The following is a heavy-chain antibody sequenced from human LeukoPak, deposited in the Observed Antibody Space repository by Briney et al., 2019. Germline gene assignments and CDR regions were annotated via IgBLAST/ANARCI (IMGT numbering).Heavy chain of an antibody. CDR2: ISYDGSNK. CDR3: ARDLSNYDILTGYYSNWFDP. Sequence: PGRSLRLSCAASGFPFSSYAMHWVRQAPGQGLEWVAVISYDGSNKYYADSVKGRFTISRDNSKNTLYLQMNSLRAEDTAVYYCARDLSNYDILTGYYSNWFDPWGQGTLVTVSS. J-gene: IGHJ5*02. CDR1: GFPFSSYA. D-gene: IGHD3-9*01. V-gene: IGHV3-30-3*01.